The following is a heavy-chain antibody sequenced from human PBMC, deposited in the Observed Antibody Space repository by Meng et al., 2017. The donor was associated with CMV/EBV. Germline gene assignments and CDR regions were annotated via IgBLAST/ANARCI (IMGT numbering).Heavy chain of an antibody. Sequence: LSLTCAASGFTFSSYAMHWVRQAPGKGLEWVAVISYDGSNKYYADSVKGRFTISRDNSKNTLYLQMNSLRAEDTAVYYCARDVNYSLNKWGQGTLVNVSS. V-gene: IGHV3-30-3*01. CDR2: ISYDGSNK. D-gene: IGHD4-11*01. CDR1: GFTFSSYA. J-gene: IGHJ4*02. CDR3: ARDVNYSLNK.